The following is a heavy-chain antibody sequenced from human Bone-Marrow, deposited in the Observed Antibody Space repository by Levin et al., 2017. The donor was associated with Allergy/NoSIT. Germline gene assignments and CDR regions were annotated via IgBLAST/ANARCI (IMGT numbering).Heavy chain of an antibody. D-gene: IGHD2-21*01. CDR3: ATESLIADGMDV. CDR2: VSSTSSFI. J-gene: IGHJ6*02. Sequence: GGSLRLSCEASGFNFSSYGLNWVRQPLGRGLEWLASVSSTSSFIFYADSVKGRFTISRDNARNSLFLQLRSLRVDETALYYCATESLIADGMDVWGRGTTVTVSS. V-gene: IGHV3-21*01. CDR1: GFNFSSYG.